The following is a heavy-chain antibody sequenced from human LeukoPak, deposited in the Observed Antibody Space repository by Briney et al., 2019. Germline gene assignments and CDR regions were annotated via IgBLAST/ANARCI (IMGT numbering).Heavy chain of an antibody. D-gene: IGHD6-19*01. V-gene: IGHV4-34*01. CDR2: INHSGST. J-gene: IGHJ5*02. CDR3: ASRSSGWYGGWFDP. Sequence: SETLSLTCAVYGGSFSGYYWGWIRQPPEKGLEWIGEINHSGSTNYNPSLKSRVTISVDTSKNQFSLKLSSVTAADTAVYYCASRSSGWYGGWFDPWGQGTLVTVSS. CDR1: GGSFSGYY.